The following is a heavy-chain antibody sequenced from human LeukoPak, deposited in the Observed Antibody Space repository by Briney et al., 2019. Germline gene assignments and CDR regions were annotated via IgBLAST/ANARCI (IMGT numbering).Heavy chain of an antibody. Sequence: AASVKVSCKASGGTFSSYAISWVRQAPGQGLEWMGGIIPIFGTANCAQKFQGRVTITADESTSTAYMELSSLRSEDTAVYYCATTRATYYYDSSGYTNWFDPWGQGTLVTVSS. CDR3: ATTRATYYYDSSGYTNWFDP. CDR1: GGTFSSYA. D-gene: IGHD3-22*01. J-gene: IGHJ5*02. CDR2: IIPIFGTA. V-gene: IGHV1-69*13.